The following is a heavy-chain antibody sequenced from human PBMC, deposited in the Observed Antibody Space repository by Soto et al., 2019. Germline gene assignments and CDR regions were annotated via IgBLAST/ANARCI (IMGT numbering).Heavy chain of an antibody. Sequence: TAETLSLTCAVSGRSMSSNYWSWIRQSPDKGLEWLGYVFYGGTDYNPSLGGRVSMSVETSKSQFSLKLTSVTVADTAVYYCASYRGALYFESWGPGILVTVSS. CDR3: ASYRGALYFES. D-gene: IGHD3-16*01. J-gene: IGHJ4*02. V-gene: IGHV4-59*01. CDR1: GRSMSSNY. CDR2: VFYGGT.